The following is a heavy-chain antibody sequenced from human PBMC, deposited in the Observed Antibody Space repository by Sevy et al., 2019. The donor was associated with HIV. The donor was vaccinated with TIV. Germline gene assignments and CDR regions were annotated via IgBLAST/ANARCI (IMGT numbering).Heavy chain of an antibody. V-gene: IGHV3-21*03. CDR3: ARRGGSTDDGFDI. Sequence: GGSLRLSCAASGFTFSSYTMDWVRQAPGKGLEWVSSIIIGSNYIYYADSLKGRFTISRDNAKNSVFLQMHSLRAEDTALYYCARRGGSTDDGFDIWGQGTMVTVSS. CDR2: IIIGSNYI. D-gene: IGHD3-16*01. J-gene: IGHJ3*02. CDR1: GFTFSSYT.